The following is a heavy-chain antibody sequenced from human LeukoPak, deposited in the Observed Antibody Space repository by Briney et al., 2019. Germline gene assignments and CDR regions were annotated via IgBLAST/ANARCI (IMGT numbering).Heavy chain of an antibody. D-gene: IGHD2-15*01. V-gene: IGHV3-7*01. CDR2: IKQDGSEE. Sequence: PGGSLRLSCAVSGFTFSRYWMSWVRQAPGEGPEWVANIKQDGSEEYYVDSVKGRFTISRDNAMESLYLQMNSLGAEDTAVYYCARGPLGYCSTGSCAFDVWGQGTMVIVSS. CDR1: GFTFSRYW. J-gene: IGHJ3*01. CDR3: ARGPLGYCSTGSCAFDV.